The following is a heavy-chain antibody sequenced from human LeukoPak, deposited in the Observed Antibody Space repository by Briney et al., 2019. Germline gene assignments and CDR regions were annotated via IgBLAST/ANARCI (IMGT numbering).Heavy chain of an antibody. J-gene: IGHJ4*02. CDR2: IYTSGST. V-gene: IGHV4-4*07. Sequence: SETLSLTCTVSGGSISSYYWSWIRQPPGKGLEWIGRIYTSGSTNYNPSLKSRVTMSLDTSKNQFSLKLSSVTAADTAVYYCARALYPNCSSTSWLTKDRVYYFDYWGQGTLVTVSS. D-gene: IGHD2-2*01. CDR1: GGSISSYY. CDR3: ARALYPNCSSTSWLTKDRVYYFDY.